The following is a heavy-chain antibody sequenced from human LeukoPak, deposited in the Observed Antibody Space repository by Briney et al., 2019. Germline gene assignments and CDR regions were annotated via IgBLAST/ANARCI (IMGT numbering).Heavy chain of an antibody. V-gene: IGHV3-7*04. Sequence: AGSLRLSCAASGFTFNRFWMAWVRQAPGKGLELVASIKQDGSDIYYVDSVKGRFTISRDNAKNSLYLQMNSLGAEDTAVYYCARDQDTFWFDPWGQGTLVTVSS. CDR1: GFTFNRFW. J-gene: IGHJ5*02. CDR3: ARDQDTFWFDP. CDR2: IKQDGSDI. D-gene: IGHD5-18*01.